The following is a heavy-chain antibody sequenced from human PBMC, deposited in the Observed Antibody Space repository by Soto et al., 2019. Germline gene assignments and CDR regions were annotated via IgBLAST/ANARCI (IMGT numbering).Heavy chain of an antibody. V-gene: IGHV4-34*01. CDR1: GGSFSGYY. Sequence: QVQLQQWGAGLLKPSETLYLTCAVYGGSFSGYYWRWIRQPPGKGLEWIGEINHSGSTNYNPSLKSRVTISVGTSKDQFALKLSSVTAADTAVYYCARGRGSSTSWPYYYYYYMDVWGKGTTVTVSS. CDR2: INHSGST. CDR3: ARGRGSSTSWPYYYYYYMDV. J-gene: IGHJ6*03. D-gene: IGHD2-2*01.